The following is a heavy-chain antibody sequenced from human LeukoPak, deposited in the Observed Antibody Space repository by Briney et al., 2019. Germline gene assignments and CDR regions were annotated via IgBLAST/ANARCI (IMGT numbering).Heavy chain of an antibody. V-gene: IGHV4-39*01. CDR3: GRSYHDDAWAAFDI. CDR2: IYYSGST. Sequence: SETLSLTCTVSGGSISSSSYYWGWIRQPPGKGLEWIGSIYYSGSTYYNPSLKSRVTISVDTSKNQFSLKLSSVTAADTAVYYCGRSYHDDAWAAFDIWGQGTVVTISS. D-gene: IGHD3-16*01. CDR1: GGSISSSSYY. J-gene: IGHJ3*02.